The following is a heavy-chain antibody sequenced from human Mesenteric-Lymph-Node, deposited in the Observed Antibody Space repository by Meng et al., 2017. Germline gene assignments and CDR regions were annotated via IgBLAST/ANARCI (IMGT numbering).Heavy chain of an antibody. V-gene: IGHV4-34*01. Sequence: QGQLRQWGPGLLKPSETLSPPCAVYGGSFSDYYWSWVRQPPGKGLEWIGEINHSGATNYSPSLKSRVIMSVDTSKNQFSLKVTSVTAADTALYFCVRGRRFGDFFGLDYWGRGILVTVSS. CDR1: GGSFSDYY. D-gene: IGHD3-10*01. J-gene: IGHJ4*02. CDR3: VRGRRFGDFFGLDY. CDR2: INHSGAT.